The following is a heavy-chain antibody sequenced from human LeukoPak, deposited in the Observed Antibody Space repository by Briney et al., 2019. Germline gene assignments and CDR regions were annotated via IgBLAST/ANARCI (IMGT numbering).Heavy chain of an antibody. CDR1: GFTFKKYW. J-gene: IGHJ4*02. Sequence: GGSLRLSCAASGFTFKKYWMCWVRQAPGKGLEWVANIKQDGSETNYVDSMKGRFTISRDNSRNSLYLQMNSLRAEDTAVYYCATTTRSSSWDYWGQGTLVTVSS. CDR2: IKQDGSET. V-gene: IGHV3-7*01. CDR3: ATTTRSSSWDY. D-gene: IGHD2-2*01.